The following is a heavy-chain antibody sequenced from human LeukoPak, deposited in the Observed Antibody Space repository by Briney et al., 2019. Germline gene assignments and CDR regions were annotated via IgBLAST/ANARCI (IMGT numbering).Heavy chain of an antibody. Sequence: ASVKVSCKASGYTFTSYDINWVRQATGQGLEWMGWMNPNSGNTGYAQKFQGRVTMTRNTSISTAYMGLSSLRSEDTAVYYCARGFPPDIYDSSGYYSDYWGQGTLVTVSS. CDR2: MNPNSGNT. D-gene: IGHD3-22*01. J-gene: IGHJ4*02. CDR3: ARGFPPDIYDSSGYYSDY. V-gene: IGHV1-8*01. CDR1: GYTFTSYD.